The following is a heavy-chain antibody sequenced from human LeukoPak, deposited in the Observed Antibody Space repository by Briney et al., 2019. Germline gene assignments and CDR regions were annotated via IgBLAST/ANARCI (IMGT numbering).Heavy chain of an antibody. J-gene: IGHJ4*02. Sequence: GGSLRLSCAASGFTFSSYWMSWVRQAPGKGLEWVANIKQDGSEKYYVDSVKGRFTISRDNAKNSLYLQMNSLRAEDTAVYYCARGGGFYYYGSGSYYPHGYWGQGTLVTVSS. CDR3: ARGGGFYYYGSGSYYPHGY. CDR2: IKQDGSEK. CDR1: GFTFSSYW. D-gene: IGHD3-10*01. V-gene: IGHV3-7*01.